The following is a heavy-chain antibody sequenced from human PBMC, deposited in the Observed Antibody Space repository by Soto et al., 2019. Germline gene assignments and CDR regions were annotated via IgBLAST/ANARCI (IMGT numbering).Heavy chain of an antibody. J-gene: IGHJ6*02. CDR3: ARDVVVLPDAIAIIPYYYGMDV. D-gene: IGHD2-2*01. CDR2: ISSSGSTI. Sequence: GGSLRLSCAASGFTFSDYYMSWIRQAPGKGLEWVSYISSSGSTIYYADSVKGRFTISRDKAKNSLYLQMNSLRAEETAVYYCARDVVVLPDAIAIIPYYYGMDVWGQGTPVTVSS. V-gene: IGHV3-11*01. CDR1: GFTFSDYY.